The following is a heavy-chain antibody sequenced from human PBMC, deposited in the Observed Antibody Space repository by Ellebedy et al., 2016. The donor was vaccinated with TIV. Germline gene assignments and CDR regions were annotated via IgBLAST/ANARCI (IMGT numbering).Heavy chain of an antibody. V-gene: IGHV1-18*01. Sequence: ASVKVSXXASGYTFTNYGITWVRQAPGQGLEWMGWISSYNGNTNYGQHLQGRLTLTTDTSTSTAYMELRSLTSDDTAVYFCARDREWELPLEYYDMDVWGQGTTVTVSS. CDR1: GYTFTNYG. J-gene: IGHJ6*02. CDR3: ARDREWELPLEYYDMDV. CDR2: ISSYNGNT. D-gene: IGHD1-26*01.